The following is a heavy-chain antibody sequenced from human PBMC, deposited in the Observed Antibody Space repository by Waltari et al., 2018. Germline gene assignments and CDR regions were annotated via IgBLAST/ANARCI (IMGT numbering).Heavy chain of an antibody. D-gene: IGHD6-6*01. J-gene: IGHJ5*02. CDR2: INHSGST. CDR1: GGSFSGYY. V-gene: IGHV4-34*01. Sequence: QVQLQQWGAGLLKPSETLSLTCAVYGGSFSGYYWRWIRQPPGKGLEWIGEINHSGSTNYNPSLKSRVTISVDTSKNQFSLKLSSVTAADTAVYYCARKGVAARRFLRPDWFDPWGQGTLVTVSS. CDR3: ARKGVAARRFLRPDWFDP.